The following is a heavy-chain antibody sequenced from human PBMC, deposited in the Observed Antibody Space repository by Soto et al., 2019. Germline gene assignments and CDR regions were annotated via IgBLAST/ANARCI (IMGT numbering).Heavy chain of an antibody. CDR2: IIPIFGTA. V-gene: IGHV1-69*13. J-gene: IGHJ4*02. D-gene: IGHD3-22*01. Sequence: SVKVSCKASGGTISSYAISWVRQAPGQGLEWMGGIIPIFGTANYAQKFQGRVTITADESTSTAYMELSSLRSEDTAVYYCARVGDSSGYPAYYFDYWGQGTLVTVSS. CDR1: GGTISSYA. CDR3: ARVGDSSGYPAYYFDY.